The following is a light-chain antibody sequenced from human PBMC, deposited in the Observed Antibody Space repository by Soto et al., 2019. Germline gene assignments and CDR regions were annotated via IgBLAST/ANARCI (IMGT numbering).Light chain of an antibody. Sequence: DIVMTQSPDYLAVALGERATINCKSSQSVLYGSSNKNYLAWYQQQPGQPPKLLIYWASTRESGVPDRFSGSGAGTDFPLTISSLQAEDAAVYYCQQYYNSPFTFGPGTKVDIK. V-gene: IGKV4-1*01. CDR3: QQYYNSPFT. J-gene: IGKJ3*01. CDR2: WAS. CDR1: QSVLYGSSNKNY.